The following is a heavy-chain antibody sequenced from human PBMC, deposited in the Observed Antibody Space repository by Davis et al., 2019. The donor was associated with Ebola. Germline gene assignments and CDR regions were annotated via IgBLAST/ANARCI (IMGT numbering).Heavy chain of an antibody. D-gene: IGHD6-19*01. CDR2: IYYSGST. V-gene: IGHV4-31*03. CDR3: ARTTRGSGWFLDF. Sequence: MPSETLSLTCTVSGGSISSGGYYWSWIRQHPGKGLEWIGYIYYSGSTYYNPSLKSRVTISVDTSKNQFSLMMRSLTAADTAVYYCARTTRGSGWFLDFWGRGTLVTVSS. CDR1: GGSISSGGYY. J-gene: IGHJ4*02.